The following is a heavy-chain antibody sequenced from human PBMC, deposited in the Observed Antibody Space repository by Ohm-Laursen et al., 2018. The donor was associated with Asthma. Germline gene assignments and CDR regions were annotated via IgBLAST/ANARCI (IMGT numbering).Heavy chain of an antibody. CDR2: IYYSGST. D-gene: IGHD1-26*01. V-gene: IGHV4-39*01. Sequence: SDTLSLTCAVSGGSISSSSYYWGWIRQPPGKGLEWIGSIYYSGSTYYNPSLKSRVTISVDTSKNQFSLKLSSVTAADTAVYYCARQYSGRTGYYYYGMDAWGQGTTVTVSS. J-gene: IGHJ6*02. CDR3: ARQYSGRTGYYYYGMDA. CDR1: GGSISSSSYY.